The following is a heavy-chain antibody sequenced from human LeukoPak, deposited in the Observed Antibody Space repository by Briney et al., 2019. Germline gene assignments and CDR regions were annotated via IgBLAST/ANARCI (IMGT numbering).Heavy chain of an antibody. CDR1: GYTLTRYY. CDR2: MNPNSGGT. Sequence: ASVNVSCKASGYTLTRYYMHWVRQAPGQGLEWMGWMNPNSGGTKYAQKLQGRVTMTTDTSTSTAYMKLKSLRFDDTAVYYCVRGEQQLHWFDPWGQGTLVTVSS. CDR3: VRGEQQLHWFDP. J-gene: IGHJ5*02. V-gene: IGHV1-2*02. D-gene: IGHD6-13*01.